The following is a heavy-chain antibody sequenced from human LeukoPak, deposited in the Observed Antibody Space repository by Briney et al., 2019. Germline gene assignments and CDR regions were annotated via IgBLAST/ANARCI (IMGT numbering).Heavy chain of an antibody. CDR2: INHSGST. CDR3: ARHGTPLRYGSGNYYKGAPFDY. Sequence: SETLSLTCAVYGGSFSGYYWSWIRQPPGKGLEWIGEINHSGSTNYNPSLKSRVTISVDTSKNQFSLKLSSVTAPDTAVYYCARHGTPLRYGSGNYYKGAPFDYWGQGTLVTVSS. D-gene: IGHD3-10*01. J-gene: IGHJ4*02. CDR1: GGSFSGYY. V-gene: IGHV4-34*01.